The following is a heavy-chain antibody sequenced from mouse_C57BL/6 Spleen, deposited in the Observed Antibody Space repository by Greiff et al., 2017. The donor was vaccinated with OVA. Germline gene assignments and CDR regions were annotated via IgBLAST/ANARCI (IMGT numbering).Heavy chain of an antibody. Sequence: QVQLQQSGPELVKPGASVKLSCKASGYAFSSSWMNWVKQRPGKGLEWIGRIYPGDGDTNYNGKFTGKATLTADKSSSTAYMQLSSLTSEDAAVYFCGREDPAWFAYWGKGTLVTVSA. CDR3: GREDPAWFAY. V-gene: IGHV1-82*01. CDR2: IYPGDGDT. CDR1: GYAFSSSW. J-gene: IGHJ3*01.